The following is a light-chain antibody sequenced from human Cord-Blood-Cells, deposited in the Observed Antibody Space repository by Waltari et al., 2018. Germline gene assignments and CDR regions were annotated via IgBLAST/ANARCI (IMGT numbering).Light chain of an antibody. J-gene: IGLJ7*01. V-gene: IGLV3-21*04. CDR1: NIGSKS. CDR2: YDS. Sequence: SYVLTQPPSVSVAPGKTARITCGGNNIGSKSVHWYQQKPGQAPVLVSYYDSDRPPGIPERFSGSNSGNTATLTISRVEAGDEADYYCQVWDSSSDHAVFGGGTQLTVL. CDR3: QVWDSSSDHAV.